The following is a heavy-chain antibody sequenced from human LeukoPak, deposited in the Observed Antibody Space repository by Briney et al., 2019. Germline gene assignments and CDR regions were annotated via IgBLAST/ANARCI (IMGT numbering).Heavy chain of an antibody. D-gene: IGHD3-22*01. V-gene: IGHV3-7*04. CDR3: ARVYYFDGSGYYPDY. CDR1: GFTFSSWW. J-gene: IGHJ4*02. Sequence: GGSLRLSCAASGFTFSSWWMSWVRQAPGKGLEWVANIRQDGNEKLYVDSVKGRFTISRDNAKNSLYLQMNSLRAEETAVYYCARVYYFDGSGYYPDYWGQGTLVTVSS. CDR2: IRQDGNEK.